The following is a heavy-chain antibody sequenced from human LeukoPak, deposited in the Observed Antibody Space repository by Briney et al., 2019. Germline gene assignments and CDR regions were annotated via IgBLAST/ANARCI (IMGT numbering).Heavy chain of an antibody. D-gene: IGHD6-13*01. CDR2: INSDGSST. Sequence: GVSLRLSCAASGFTFRSYWMHWARPAPGNGLVWVSRINSDGSSTNYADSVKGRFSISRDNAKNTLFLQMNSLRAEDTAVYYCARGGGIIAAAVVDWGQGTLVTVSS. J-gene: IGHJ4*02. CDR3: ARGGGIIAAAVVD. CDR1: GFTFRSYW. V-gene: IGHV3-74*01.